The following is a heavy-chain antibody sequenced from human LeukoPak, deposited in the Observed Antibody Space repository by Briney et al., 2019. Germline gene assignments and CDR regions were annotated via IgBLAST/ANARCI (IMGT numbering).Heavy chain of an antibody. D-gene: IGHD3-10*01. CDR2: IIPIFGTA. CDR3: ARGWGNYYGSGSYFDY. J-gene: IGHJ4*02. Sequence: SVKVSCKASGGTFSSYASSWVRQAPGQGVEWMGGIIPIFGTAKYAQKFQGRVTITADESTSTAYMELSSLRSEDTAVYYCARGWGNYYGSGSYFDYWGQGTLVTVSS. CDR1: GGTFSSYA. V-gene: IGHV1-69*13.